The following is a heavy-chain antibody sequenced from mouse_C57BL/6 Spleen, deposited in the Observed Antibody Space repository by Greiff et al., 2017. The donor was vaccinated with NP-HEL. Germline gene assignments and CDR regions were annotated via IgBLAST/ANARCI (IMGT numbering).Heavy chain of an antibody. CDR3: AREGRGDYYAMDY. CDR1: GYTFTSYW. V-gene: IGHV1-53*01. CDR2: INPSNGGT. D-gene: IGHD3-3*01. Sequence: VQLQQPGTELVKPGASVKLSCKASGYTFTSYWMHWVKQRPGQGLEWIGNINPSNGGTNYNEKFKSKATLTVDKSSSTAYMQLSSLTSEDSAVYYCAREGRGDYYAMDYWGQGTSVTVSS. J-gene: IGHJ4*01.